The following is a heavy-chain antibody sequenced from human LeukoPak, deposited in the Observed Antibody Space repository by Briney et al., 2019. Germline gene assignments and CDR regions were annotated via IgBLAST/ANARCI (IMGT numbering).Heavy chain of an antibody. Sequence: PGGSQRLSCAASGFTFDDYAMHWVRHAPGKGLEWVSLISWDGGSTYYADSVKGRFTISRDNSKNSLYLQMNSLRAEDTALYYCAKDSAAGNWYYFDYWGQGTLVTVSS. CDR2: ISWDGGST. CDR3: AKDSAAGNWYYFDY. CDR1: GFTFDDYA. J-gene: IGHJ4*02. V-gene: IGHV3-43D*04. D-gene: IGHD6-13*01.